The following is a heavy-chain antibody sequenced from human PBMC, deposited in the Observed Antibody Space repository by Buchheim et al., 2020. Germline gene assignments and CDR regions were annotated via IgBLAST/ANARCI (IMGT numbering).Heavy chain of an antibody. CDR2: ISYDGSNK. CDR3: ARGLVTTVTNNWFDH. D-gene: IGHD4-17*01. J-gene: IGHJ5*02. CDR1: GFTFSSYA. Sequence: QVQLVESGGGVVQPGRSLRLSCAASGFTFSSYAMHWVRQAPGKGLEWVAVISYDGSNKYYADSVKGRFTISRDNSKNTMYLQMNSLRAEDTAVYYCARGLVTTVTNNWFDHWGQGTL. V-gene: IGHV3-30*04.